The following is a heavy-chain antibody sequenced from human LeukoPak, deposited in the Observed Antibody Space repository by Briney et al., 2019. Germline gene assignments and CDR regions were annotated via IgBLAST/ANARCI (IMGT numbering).Heavy chain of an antibody. CDR1: SFTFSCSD. Sequence: PAVSLRLSCTASSFTFSCSDMHCVRRAPGKGLEWVTYIRYDGSRILYGESVKGRFAISRDNSENTLYLKLKSLSVKDSALCAFAKGVVEYSYVLTYYMDVWGKGTTVTVSS. V-gene: IGHV3-30*02. CDR2: IRYDGSRI. D-gene: IGHD5-18*01. CDR3: AKGVVEYSYVLTYYMDV. J-gene: IGHJ6*04.